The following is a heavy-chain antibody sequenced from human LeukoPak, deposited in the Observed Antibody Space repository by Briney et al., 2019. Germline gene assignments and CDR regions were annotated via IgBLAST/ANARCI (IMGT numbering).Heavy chain of an antibody. V-gene: IGHV3-30*02. Sequence: GGSLRLSCAASGFTFSSYGMHWVRQAPGKGLEWVAFIRYDGRNKYYADSVKGRFTISRDNSKNTLYLQINSLRAEDTAVYYCAKDAVGGTAYYFDYWGQGTLVTVSS. D-gene: IGHD1-26*01. CDR1: GFTFSSYG. CDR2: IRYDGRNK. J-gene: IGHJ4*02. CDR3: AKDAVGGTAYYFDY.